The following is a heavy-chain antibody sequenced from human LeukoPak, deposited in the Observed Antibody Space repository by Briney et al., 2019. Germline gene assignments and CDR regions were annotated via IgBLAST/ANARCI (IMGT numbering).Heavy chain of an antibody. J-gene: IGHJ4*02. D-gene: IGHD3-16*02. CDR2: IYYSGST. CDR3: ARHNYDYVWGSYRYNYFDY. V-gene: IGHV4-59*08. CDR1: GGPISSYY. Sequence: SETLSLTCTVSGGPISSYYWSWIRQPPGKGLEWIGYIYYSGSTNYNPSLKSRVTISVDTSKNQFSLKLNSVTAADTAVYYCARHNYDYVWGSYRYNYFDYWGQGTLVTVSS.